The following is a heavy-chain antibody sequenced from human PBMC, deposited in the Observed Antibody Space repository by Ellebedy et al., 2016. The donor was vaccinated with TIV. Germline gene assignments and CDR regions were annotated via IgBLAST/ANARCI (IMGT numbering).Heavy chain of an antibody. CDR1: GFTFSTYW. J-gene: IGHJ6*02. Sequence: GESLKISXAASGFTFSTYWMHCVRQAPGKGLVWVSRISSDGTTTIYADSVKGRFTISRDNAKNTMYLQMNSLRAEDTAVYYCARGTGSDQLRFGMDVWGQGTTVTVS. V-gene: IGHV3-74*01. D-gene: IGHD3/OR15-3a*01. CDR3: ARGTGSDQLRFGMDV. CDR2: ISSDGTTT.